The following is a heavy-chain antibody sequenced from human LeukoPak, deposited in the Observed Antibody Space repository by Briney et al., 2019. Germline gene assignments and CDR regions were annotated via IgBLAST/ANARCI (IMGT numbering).Heavy chain of an antibody. CDR1: GGSFSGYY. CDR2: INHSGST. J-gene: IGHJ4*02. Sequence: SETLSLTCAVYGGSFSGYYWSWIRQPPGKGLEWIGEINHSGSTNYNPSLKSRVTISVDTPKNQFSLKLSSVTAADTAVYYCARSSYCGGDCYFDYWGQGTLVTVSS. D-gene: IGHD2-21*02. V-gene: IGHV4-34*01. CDR3: ARSSYCGGDCYFDY.